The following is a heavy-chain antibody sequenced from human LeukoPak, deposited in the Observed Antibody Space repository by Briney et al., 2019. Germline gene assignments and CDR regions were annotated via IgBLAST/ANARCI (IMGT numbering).Heavy chain of an antibody. CDR2: ISYDGSNK. V-gene: IGHV3-30-3*01. CDR1: GFTFSSYP. CDR3: ARDNPLFSGEDAFDI. D-gene: IGHD5-12*01. J-gene: IGHJ3*02. Sequence: GGSLRLSCAASGFTFSSYPMHWVRQAPGKGLEWVAVISYDGSNKYYADSVKGRFTISRDNSKNTLYLQMNSLRAEDTAVYYCARDNPLFSGEDAFDIWGQGTMVTVSS.